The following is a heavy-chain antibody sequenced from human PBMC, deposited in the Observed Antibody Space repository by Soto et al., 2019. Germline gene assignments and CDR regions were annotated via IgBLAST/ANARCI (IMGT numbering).Heavy chain of an antibody. CDR1: GFTFSSYA. D-gene: IGHD3-22*01. J-gene: IGHJ6*02. CDR2: ISYDGSNK. CDR3: ARGYYYDSSGYYYYYGMDV. Sequence: QVQLVESGGGVVQPGRSLRLSCAASGFTFSSYAMHWVRQAPGKGLEWVAVISYDGSNKYYADSVKGRFTISRDNSKNTLYLQMNSLRAEDTAVYYCARGYYYDSSGYYYYYGMDVWGQGTTVTGSS. V-gene: IGHV3-30-3*01.